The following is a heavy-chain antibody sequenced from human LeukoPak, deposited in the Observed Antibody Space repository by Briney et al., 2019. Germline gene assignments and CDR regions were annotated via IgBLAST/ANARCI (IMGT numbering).Heavy chain of an antibody. Sequence: PGGSPRLSCAASGFTFSSYSMNWVRQAPGKGLEWVSSISSSSSYIYYADSVKGRFTISRDNAKNSLYLQMNSLRAEDTAVYYCARVRYSSGASSYWGQGTLVTVSS. V-gene: IGHV3-21*01. J-gene: IGHJ4*02. CDR1: GFTFSSYS. CDR3: ARVRYSSGASSY. D-gene: IGHD6-19*01. CDR2: ISSSSSYI.